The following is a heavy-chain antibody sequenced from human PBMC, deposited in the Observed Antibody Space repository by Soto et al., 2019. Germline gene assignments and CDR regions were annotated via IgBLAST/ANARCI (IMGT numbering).Heavy chain of an antibody. J-gene: IGHJ4*02. CDR3: ATANLDSSWYYFDY. CDR1: GYTLTELS. CDR2: FDPEDGET. V-gene: IGHV1-24*01. D-gene: IGHD6-13*01. Sequence: ASVKVSCKVSGYTLTELSMHWVRQAPGKGLEWMGGFDPEDGETIYAQKFQGRVTMAEDTSTDTAYMELSSLRSEDTAVYYCATANLDSSWYYFDYWGQGTLVTV.